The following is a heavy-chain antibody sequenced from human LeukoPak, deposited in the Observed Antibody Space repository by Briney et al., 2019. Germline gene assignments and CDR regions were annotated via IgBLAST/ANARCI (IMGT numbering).Heavy chain of an antibody. J-gene: IGHJ2*01. CDR3: AKDRTVGASYWYFDL. CDR2: ISSSSYI. D-gene: IGHD1-26*01. V-gene: IGHV3-21*04. CDR1: GFTFSSYS. Sequence: GGSLRLSCAASGFTFSSYSMNWVRQAPGKGLEWVSSISSSSYIYYADSVKGRFTISRDSSRNTLFLRMNTLRAEDTAIYYCAKDRTVGASYWYFDLWGRGTLVTVSS.